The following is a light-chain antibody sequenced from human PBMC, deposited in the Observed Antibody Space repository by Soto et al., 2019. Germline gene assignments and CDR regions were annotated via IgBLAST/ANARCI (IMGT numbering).Light chain of an antibody. J-gene: IGKJ1*01. Sequence: IRFTKSPSSLSASVGDRVTITCRASQSISRYLNWYQQKPGKAPKLLIYAASSLLGGVPSRFSGSGSGTDFTLTISSLQPEDFAIYYCQQSYSSPQTFGQGTKVDI. CDR3: QQSYSSPQT. CDR2: AAS. V-gene: IGKV1-39*01. CDR1: QSISRY.